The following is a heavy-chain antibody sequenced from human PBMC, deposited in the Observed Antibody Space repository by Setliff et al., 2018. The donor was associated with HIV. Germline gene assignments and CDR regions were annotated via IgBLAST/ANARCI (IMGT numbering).Heavy chain of an antibody. CDR3: VRGQTSVTLQFDH. CDR1: GFTFTDYI. D-gene: IGHD4-17*01. V-gene: IGHV3-74*01. J-gene: IGHJ4*02. Sequence: PGGSLRLSCAGSGFTFTDYIMHWVRQVPGKGLVWVSRINSDGSDTRYADSVKGRFTISRDNAKNTLYLQMNSLSADDTAVYYCVRGQTSVTLQFDHWGQGTLVTVSS. CDR2: INSDGSDT.